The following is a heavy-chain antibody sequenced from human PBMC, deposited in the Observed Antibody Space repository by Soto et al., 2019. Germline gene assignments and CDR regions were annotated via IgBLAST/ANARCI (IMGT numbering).Heavy chain of an antibody. V-gene: IGHV1-18*01. Sequence: QVQLVQSGAEVKKAGASVKVSCKASGYTFASYGISWVRQAPGQGLEWMGWISGYNGDTTYAQKLQDRGTMTTDTSTSTVSMAPRSLRSHDTAVYYCARGGWGVTLYFGYWGHGTLVTASS. D-gene: IGHD3-10*01. CDR3: ARGGWGVTLYFGY. CDR1: GYTFASYG. CDR2: ISGYNGDT. J-gene: IGHJ4*01.